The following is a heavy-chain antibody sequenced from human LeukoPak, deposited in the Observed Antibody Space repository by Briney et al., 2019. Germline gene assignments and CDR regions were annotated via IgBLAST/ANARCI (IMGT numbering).Heavy chain of an antibody. V-gene: IGHV3-9*01. J-gene: IGHJ4*02. Sequence: GGSLRLSCAASGFTFDDYAVHWVRQAPGKGLEWVSGISWNSGSIGYADSVKGRFTISRDNAKNSLYLQMNSLRAEDTAVYYCARAGSGRKNYFDYWGQGTLDTVSS. CDR1: GFTFDDYA. CDR3: ARAGSGRKNYFDY. CDR2: ISWNSGSI. D-gene: IGHD3-10*01.